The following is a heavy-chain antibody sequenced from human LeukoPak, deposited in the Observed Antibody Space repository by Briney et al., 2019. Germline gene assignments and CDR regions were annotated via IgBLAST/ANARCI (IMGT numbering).Heavy chain of an antibody. CDR3: ARPRGCGSSRCNNFDY. CDR1: GFTFSTYG. D-gene: IGHD2-2*01. J-gene: IGHJ4*02. V-gene: IGHV3-7*01. Sequence: GGSLRLSCAASGFTFSTYGMHWVRQAPGKGLEWVAKMNEYGSEIFYVDSVKGRFTISRDNGKNSLYLQMNRLRAEDTAVYYCARPRGCGSSRCNNFDYWGQGTLVTVSS. CDR2: MNEYGSEI.